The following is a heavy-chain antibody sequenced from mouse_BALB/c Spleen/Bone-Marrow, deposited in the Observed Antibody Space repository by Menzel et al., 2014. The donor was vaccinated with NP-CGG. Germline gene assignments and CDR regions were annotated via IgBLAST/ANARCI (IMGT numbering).Heavy chain of an antibody. CDR2: ISPDSSTI. CDR1: GFDFSSYW. J-gene: IGHJ3*01. D-gene: IGHD1-2*01. V-gene: IGHV4-1*02. CDR3: ARLGYYGSFAY. Sequence: EVNLVESGGGLVQLGGSLKLSCAASGFDFSSYWMSWVRQAPGKGLEWIGEISPDSSTINYTPSLKDKFIISRDNAKNTLYLQMSKVRSEDTALYYCARLGYYGSFAYWGQGTLVTVSA.